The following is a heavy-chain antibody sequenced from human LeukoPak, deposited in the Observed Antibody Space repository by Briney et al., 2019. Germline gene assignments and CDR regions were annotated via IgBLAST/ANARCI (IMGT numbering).Heavy chain of an antibody. D-gene: IGHD2-15*01. V-gene: IGHV3-49*03. CDR3: TRGRLRLDY. CDR2: IRSKAYGGTT. Sequence: GGSLRLSCTASGFTFGDCAMSWFRQAPGKGLEWVGFIRSKAYGGTTEYAASVKGRFTISRDDSKSIAYLQMNSLKTEDTAVYYCTRGRLRLDYWGQGTLVTVSS. CDR1: GFTFGDCA. J-gene: IGHJ4*02.